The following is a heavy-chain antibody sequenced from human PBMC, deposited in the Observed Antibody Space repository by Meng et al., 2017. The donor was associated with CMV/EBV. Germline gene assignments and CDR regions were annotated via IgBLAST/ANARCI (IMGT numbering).Heavy chain of an antibody. D-gene: IGHD2-2*01. CDR2: IIPIFGTA. J-gene: IGHJ5*02. CDR1: YA. CDR3: ARVGWGLGYCSSTSCYGNWFDP. Sequence: YAISWVRQAPGQGLEWMGGIIPIFGTANYAQKFQGRVTITTDESTSTAYMELSSLRSEDTAVYYCARVGWGLGYCSSTSCYGNWFDPWGQGTLVTVSS. V-gene: IGHV1-69*05.